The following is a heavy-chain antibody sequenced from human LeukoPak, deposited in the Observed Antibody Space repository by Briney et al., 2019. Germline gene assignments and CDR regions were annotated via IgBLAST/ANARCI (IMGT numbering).Heavy chain of an antibody. CDR1: GFTFSSYG. J-gene: IGHJ4*02. CDR2: IWYDGSNK. Sequence: PGGSLRLSCAASGFTFSSYGMHWVRQAPAKGLEWVAVIWYDGSNKYYADSVKGRFTISRDNPKNTLYLQMNSLRAEDTAVYYCARDDYYDSSGYSSGFDYWGQGTLVTVSS. D-gene: IGHD3-22*01. V-gene: IGHV3-33*08. CDR3: ARDDYYDSSGYSSGFDY.